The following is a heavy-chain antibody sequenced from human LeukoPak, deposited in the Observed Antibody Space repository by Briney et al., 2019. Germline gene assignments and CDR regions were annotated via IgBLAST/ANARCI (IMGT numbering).Heavy chain of an antibody. D-gene: IGHD4-17*01. V-gene: IGHV3-21*01. J-gene: IGHJ4*02. CDR1: GFTFNTYT. Sequence: PGGSLRLSCAASGFTFNTYTMNWVRQAPGKGLEWVSSITASSTAIYSADSVKGRFTISRDNAKNFLYLQMNSLRAEDTAVYYCAKDLDHDYDDYGLDYWGQGTLVTVSS. CDR2: ITASSTAI. CDR3: AKDLDHDYDDYGLDY.